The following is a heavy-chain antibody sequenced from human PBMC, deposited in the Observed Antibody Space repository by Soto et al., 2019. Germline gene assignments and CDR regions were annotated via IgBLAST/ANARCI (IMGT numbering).Heavy chain of an antibody. D-gene: IGHD1-1*01. CDR2: MSHSGGT. V-gene: IGHV4-34*01. CDR1: GGFVSSGSYY. Sequence: QVQLQQWGAGLLKPSETLSLTCAVYGGFVSSGSYYWIWILPPPGKGLEWIGEMSHSGGTHFNPSHKRHVTISVDTSKHQFSLKMSSVTAADTALYYCARVERGTATTVVDAFDIWGPGTMVTVSS. J-gene: IGHJ3*02. CDR3: ARVERGTATTVVDAFDI.